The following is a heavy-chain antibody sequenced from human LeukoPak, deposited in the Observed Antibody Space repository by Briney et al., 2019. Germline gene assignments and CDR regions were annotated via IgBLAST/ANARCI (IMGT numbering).Heavy chain of an antibody. Sequence: PSETLSLTCTVSGGSISSGGYYWSWIRQPPGKGLEWIGEINHSGSTNYNPSLKSRVTISVDTSKNQFSLKLSSVTAADTAVYYCARAALRVGEQQLAITFDYWGQGTLVTVSS. D-gene: IGHD6-13*01. CDR1: GGSISSGGYY. V-gene: IGHV4-39*07. CDR2: INHSGST. CDR3: ARAALRVGEQQLAITFDY. J-gene: IGHJ4*02.